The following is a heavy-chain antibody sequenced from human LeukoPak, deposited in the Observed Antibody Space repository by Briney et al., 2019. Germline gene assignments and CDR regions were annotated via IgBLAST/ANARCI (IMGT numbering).Heavy chain of an antibody. V-gene: IGHV1-69*13. CDR3: AAGLGESSGYYYVFGLS. D-gene: IGHD3-22*01. CDR2: IIPIFGTA. Sequence: VASVKVSCKASGGTFSSYAISWVRQAPGQGLEWMGGIIPIFGTANYAQKFQGGVTITADESTSTAYMELSSLRSEDTAVYYCAAGLGESSGYYYVFGLSWGQGTLVTVSS. CDR1: GGTFSSYA. J-gene: IGHJ5*02.